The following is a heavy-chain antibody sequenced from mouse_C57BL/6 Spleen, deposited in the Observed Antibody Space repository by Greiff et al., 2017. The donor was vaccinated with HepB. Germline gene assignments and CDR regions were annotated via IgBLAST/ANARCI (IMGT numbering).Heavy chain of an antibody. V-gene: IGHV5-16*01. CDR1: GFTFSDYY. CDR2: INYDGSST. J-gene: IGHJ2*01. Sequence: EVMLVESEGGLVQPGSSMKLSCTASGFTFSDYYMAWVRQVPEKGLEWVANINYDGSSTYYLDSLKSRFIISRDNAKNILYLQMSSLKSEDTATYYCARDRGGYDEGNYFDYWGQGTTLTVSS. D-gene: IGHD2-2*01. CDR3: ARDRGGYDEGNYFDY.